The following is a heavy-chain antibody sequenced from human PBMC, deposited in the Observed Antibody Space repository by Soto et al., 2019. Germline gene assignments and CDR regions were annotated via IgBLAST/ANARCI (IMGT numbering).Heavy chain of an antibody. Sequence: PGGSLRISCAASGFNVSSYSMNWVRQTPGKGLEWVASIYSGETTYYADSVVGRFTISSDKSKNTLYFQLSSLRIEDTAVYYRKRYGRGLGRLSLCEYWGQGGRGIVP. D-gene: IGHD3-10*01. V-gene: IGHV3-53*01. J-gene: IGHJ4*02. CDR1: GFNVSSYS. CDR2: IYSGETT. CDR3: KRYGRGLGRLSLCEY.